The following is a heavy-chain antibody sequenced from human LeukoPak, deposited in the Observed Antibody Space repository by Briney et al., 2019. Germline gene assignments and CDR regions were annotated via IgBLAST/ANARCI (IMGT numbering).Heavy chain of an antibody. J-gene: IGHJ6*02. D-gene: IGHD2-15*01. V-gene: IGHV4-4*02. CDR3: ARDCSGGSCYFSSYYYYGMDV. CDR2: IYHSGST. Sequence: SGTLSLTCAVSGVSISSSNWWSWVRQPPGKGLEWIGEIYHSGSTNYNPSLKSRVTISVDKSKNQFSLKLSSVTAADTAVYYCARDCSGGSCYFSSYYYYGMDVWGQGTTVTVSS. CDR1: GVSISSSNW.